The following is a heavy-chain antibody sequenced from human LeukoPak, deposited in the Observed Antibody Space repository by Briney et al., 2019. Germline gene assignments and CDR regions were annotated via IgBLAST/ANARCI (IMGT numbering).Heavy chain of an antibody. D-gene: IGHD3-10*01. Sequence: GGSLRLSCAASGFTFSTYSMNWVRQAPGKGLEWVSFTDTSTNYIYYGESMKGRFTISRDNAQNSLYLHMNGLRPEDTAVYYCARDLYYYGSGNYVPGFPDYWGQGALVTVSS. CDR1: GFTFSTYS. CDR3: ARDLYYYGSGNYVPGFPDY. J-gene: IGHJ4*02. CDR2: TDTSTNYI. V-gene: IGHV3-21*01.